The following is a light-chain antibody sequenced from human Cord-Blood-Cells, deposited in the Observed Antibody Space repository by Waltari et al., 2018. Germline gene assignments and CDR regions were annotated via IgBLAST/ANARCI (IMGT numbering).Light chain of an antibody. CDR3: QQRSNWPT. CDR1: QSVSSY. CDR2: DAS. Sequence: EIVLTQSSATLSLSPGERATLSCRASQSVSSYLAWYQQKPGQAPRLLIYDASNRATAIPARFSGSGSETDFTLTISSLEPEDFAVNYCQQRSNWPTFGPGTKVDI. J-gene: IGKJ3*01. V-gene: IGKV3-11*01.